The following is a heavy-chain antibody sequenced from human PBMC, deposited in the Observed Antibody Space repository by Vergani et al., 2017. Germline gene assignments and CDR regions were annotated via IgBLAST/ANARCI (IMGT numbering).Heavy chain of an antibody. Sequence: EVQLVESGGGLVKPWGSLRLSCAASGFTFSNAWMSWVRQAPGKGLEWVGRIKSKTDGGTTDYAAPVKGRFTISRDDSKNTLYLQMNSLKTEDTAVYYCVKDIAASGNYWYFDLWGRGTLVTVSS. CDR1: GFTFSNAW. CDR2: IKSKTDGGTT. D-gene: IGHD6-13*01. J-gene: IGHJ2*01. CDR3: VKDIAASGNYWYFDL. V-gene: IGHV3-15*01.